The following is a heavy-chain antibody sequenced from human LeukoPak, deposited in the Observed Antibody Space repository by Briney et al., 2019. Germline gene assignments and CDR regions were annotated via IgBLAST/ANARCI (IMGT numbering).Heavy chain of an antibody. CDR1: GFTFSSYA. CDR2: ISSNGGST. CDR3: ARGPFVRGAFDI. Sequence: PGGSLRLSCAASGFTFSSYAMHWVRQAPGKGLEYFSAISSNGGSTYYANSVKGRFTISRDNSKNTLYLQMGSLRAEDMAVYYCARGPFVRGAFDIWGQGTMVTVSS. J-gene: IGHJ3*02. V-gene: IGHV3-64*01. D-gene: IGHD2/OR15-2a*01.